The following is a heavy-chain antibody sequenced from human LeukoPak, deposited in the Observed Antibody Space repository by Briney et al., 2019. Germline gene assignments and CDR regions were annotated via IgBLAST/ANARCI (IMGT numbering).Heavy chain of an antibody. J-gene: IGHJ5*02. CDR1: GYTFTGYY. CDR3: ARDPDYGYSSSWHTGPNWFDP. Sequence: GASVKVSCKASGYTFTGYYMHWVRQAPGQGLEWMGWINPNSGGTNYAQKFQGRVTMTRDTSISTAYMELSRLRSDDTAVYYCARDPDYGYSSSWHTGPNWFDPWGQGTLVTVSS. CDR2: INPNSGGT. V-gene: IGHV1-2*02. D-gene: IGHD6-13*01.